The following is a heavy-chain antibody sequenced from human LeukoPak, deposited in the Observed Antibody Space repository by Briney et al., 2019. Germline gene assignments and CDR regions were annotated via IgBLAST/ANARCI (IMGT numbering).Heavy chain of an antibody. CDR1: GFTFSSYG. CDR2: IWYDGNNK. J-gene: IGHJ4*02. CDR3: ARSTSSEYDIYHFDY. V-gene: IGHV3-33*01. Sequence: GESLKISCAASGFTFSSYGMHWVRQAPGKGLEWVAVIWYDGNNKYYADSVKGRFTISRDNSKNTLYLQMNSLRAEDTAEYYCARSTSSEYDIYHFDYWGQGTLVTVSS. D-gene: IGHD3-9*01.